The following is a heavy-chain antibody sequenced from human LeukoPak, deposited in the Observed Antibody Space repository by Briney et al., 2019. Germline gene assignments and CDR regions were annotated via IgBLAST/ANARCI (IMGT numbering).Heavy chain of an antibody. V-gene: IGHV1-18*01. CDR2: ISAYIGNT. J-gene: IGHJ1*01. Sequence: ASVKVSCKASGYTFTSYGISWVRQAPGQGLEWMGWISAYIGNTNYAQKLQGRVTMTTDTCARTAYMEMRRLRSDDSGVYYCARQTYYYDSSGYYPEYFKHWGQGTLVTVSS. D-gene: IGHD3-22*01. CDR1: GYTFTSYG. CDR3: ARQTYYYDSSGYYPEYFKH.